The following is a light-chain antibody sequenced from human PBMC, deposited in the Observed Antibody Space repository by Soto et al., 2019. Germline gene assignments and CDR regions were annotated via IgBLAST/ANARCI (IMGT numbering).Light chain of an antibody. J-gene: IGKJ1*01. CDR3: QQYNSYS. V-gene: IGKV1-39*01. CDR1: QSISSY. Sequence: DIQMTQSPSSLSASVGDRVTITCRASQSISSYLNWYRQKSGEAPNLLIYAASSLQSGVPSRFSGNGSGTEFTLTISSLQPDDFATYYCQQYNSYSFGQGTKVDIK. CDR2: AAS.